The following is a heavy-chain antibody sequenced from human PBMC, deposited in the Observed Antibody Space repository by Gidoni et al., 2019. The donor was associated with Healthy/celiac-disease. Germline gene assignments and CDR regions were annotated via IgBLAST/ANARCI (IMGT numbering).Heavy chain of an antibody. CDR1: GGSISSGVYY. V-gene: IGHV4-31*03. CDR2: IYYSGST. J-gene: IGHJ5*02. CDR3: ARDLGTCTNGLCRHPRFDP. Sequence: QVQLQESGLELGKPSQTLCLTCTVSGGSISSGVYYCSWIRQHPGRGLDGIGYIYYSGSTYYNPALKSRVTISVDTSKNQFSLKLSSVTAADTAVYYCARDLGTCTNGLCRHPRFDPWGQGTLVTVSS. D-gene: IGHD2-8*01.